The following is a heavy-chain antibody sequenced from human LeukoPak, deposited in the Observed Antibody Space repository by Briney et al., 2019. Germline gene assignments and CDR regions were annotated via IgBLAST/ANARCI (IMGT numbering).Heavy chain of an antibody. J-gene: IGHJ6*03. CDR3: AKGERSARPFLEWLFEYYYMDV. Sequence: GGSLRLSCSASGFTFNRYVMSGVRQAPGRGLEGVSSIFVSGGITYHADSVKGPLTISRDNSNNTLYLQMNSLRTQDPAASSCAKGERSARPFLEWLFEYYYMDVWGKGTTVTVSS. CDR2: IFVSGGIT. D-gene: IGHD3-3*02. CDR1: GFTFNRYV. V-gene: IGHV3-23*01.